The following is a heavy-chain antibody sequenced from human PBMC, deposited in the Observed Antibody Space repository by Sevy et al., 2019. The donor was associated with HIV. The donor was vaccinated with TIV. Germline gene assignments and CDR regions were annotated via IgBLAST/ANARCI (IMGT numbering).Heavy chain of an antibody. CDR2: IYYSGST. CDR3: ARVSSLIVVVPAAIEDYYYYMDV. CDR1: GGSISSGGYY. Sequence: SETLSLTCTVSGGSISSGGYYWSWIRQHPGKGLEWIGYIYYSGSTYYNPSLKSRVTISVDTSKNQFSLKLSSLTAADTAVYYCARVSSLIVVVPAAIEDYYYYMDVWGKGTTVTVSS. V-gene: IGHV4-31*03. D-gene: IGHD2-2*01. J-gene: IGHJ6*03.